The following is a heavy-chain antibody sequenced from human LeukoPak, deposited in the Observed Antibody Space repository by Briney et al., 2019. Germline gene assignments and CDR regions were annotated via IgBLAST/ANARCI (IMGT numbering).Heavy chain of an antibody. CDR3: ARVTRLHSGSYSNDAFDI. V-gene: IGHV4-59*01. D-gene: IGHD1-26*01. Sequence: PSETLSLTCTVSGGSISSYYWSWIRQPPGKGLEWIGYISYSGSTDYNPSLKSRVTISLDTSKNQFSLRLSSVTAADTAVYYCARVTRLHSGSYSNDAFDIWGQGTMVTVSS. J-gene: IGHJ3*02. CDR2: ISYSGST. CDR1: GGSISSYY.